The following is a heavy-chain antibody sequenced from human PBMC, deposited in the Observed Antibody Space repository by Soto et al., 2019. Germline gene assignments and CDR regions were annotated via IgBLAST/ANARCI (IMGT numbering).Heavy chain of an antibody. Sequence: KPSETLSLTCSVSGDSMNNGDYFWTWIRQTPGKGLQWIGYISYSGSTFYNPSLKTRLAMSVDTSKNQFSVRLRSVTAADTAVYYCARDRAHFYESSGRLDLWGQGMLVTLL. V-gene: IGHV4-30-4*01. CDR2: ISYSGST. J-gene: IGHJ4*02. D-gene: IGHD3-22*01. CDR1: GDSMNNGDYF. CDR3: ARDRAHFYESSGRLDL.